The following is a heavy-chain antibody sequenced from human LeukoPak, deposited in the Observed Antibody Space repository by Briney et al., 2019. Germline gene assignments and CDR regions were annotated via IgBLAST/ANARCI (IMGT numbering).Heavy chain of an antibody. D-gene: IGHD3-22*01. Sequence: PGGSLRLSCAASGFTFSSYSMNWVRQAPGKGLEWVSYSYSSSSSSSIYYADSVKGRFTISRDNAKNSLYLQMNSLRAEGTAVYYCARKGYYSQAFDMWGQGTMVTVSS. CDR1: GFTFSSYS. J-gene: IGHJ3*02. CDR3: ARKGYYSQAFDM. CDR2: SSSSSSSI. V-gene: IGHV3-48*01.